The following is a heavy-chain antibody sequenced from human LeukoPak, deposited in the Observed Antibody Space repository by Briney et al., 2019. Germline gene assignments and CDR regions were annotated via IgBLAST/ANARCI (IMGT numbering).Heavy chain of an antibody. Sequence: GGSLRLSCAASGFTFSSYSMNWVRQAPGKGLEWVSSISSSSSYIYYADSVKGRFTISRDNAKNSLYLQMNSLRAEDTAVYYCARDHDSSGYYLYYFDYWGQGTLVTVSS. V-gene: IGHV3-21*01. D-gene: IGHD3-22*01. CDR1: GFTFSSYS. CDR3: ARDHDSSGYYLYYFDY. CDR2: ISSSSSYI. J-gene: IGHJ4*02.